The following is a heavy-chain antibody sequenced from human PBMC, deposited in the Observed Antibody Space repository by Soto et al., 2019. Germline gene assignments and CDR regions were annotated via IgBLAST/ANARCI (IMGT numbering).Heavy chain of an antibody. J-gene: IGHJ2*01. CDR2: IIPIFGTA. Sequence: SVKVSCKASGGTFSSYAISWVRQAPGQGLEWMGGIIPIFGTANYAQKFQGRVTITADESTSTAYMELSSLRSEDTAVYYCARDRGEMATIVSDWYFDLWGRGTLVTVSS. D-gene: IGHD5-12*01. CDR3: ARDRGEMATIVSDWYFDL. CDR1: GGTFSSYA. V-gene: IGHV1-69*13.